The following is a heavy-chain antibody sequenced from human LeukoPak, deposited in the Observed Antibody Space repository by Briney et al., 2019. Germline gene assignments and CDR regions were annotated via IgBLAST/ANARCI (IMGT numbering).Heavy chain of an antibody. CDR3: ARDKVWQQLVNYYYYYMDV. V-gene: IGHV1-46*01. Sequence: ASVKVSCKASGYTFTSYYMHWVRQAPGQGLEWMGIINPSGGSTSYAQKFQGRVTITRDMSTSTVYMELSSLRSEDTAVYYCARDKVWQQLVNYYYYYMDVWGKGTTVTVSS. D-gene: IGHD6-13*01. J-gene: IGHJ6*03. CDR2: INPSGGST. CDR1: GYTFTSYY.